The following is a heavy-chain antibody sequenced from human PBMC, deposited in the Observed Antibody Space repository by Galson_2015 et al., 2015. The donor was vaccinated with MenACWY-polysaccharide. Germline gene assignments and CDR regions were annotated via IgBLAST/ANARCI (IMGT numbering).Heavy chain of an antibody. Sequence: SVKVSCKASGYNFNSYDINWVRQATGQGLEWMGWMNPNSGNTGYAQRLQGRVTMTRDTSINTAYMELSSLTSEDTAVYYCARWTSRGNPEVYLDYWGHGPHVTVSA. CDR1: GYNFNSYD. CDR3: ARWTSRGNPEVYLDY. V-gene: IGHV1-8*01. J-gene: IGHJ4*01. D-gene: IGHD2/OR15-2a*01. CDR2: MNPNSGNT.